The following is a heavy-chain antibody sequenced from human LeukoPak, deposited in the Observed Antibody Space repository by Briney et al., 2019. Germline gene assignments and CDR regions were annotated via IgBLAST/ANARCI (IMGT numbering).Heavy chain of an antibody. CDR3: ARPLVRELVAWFDP. CDR2: ISSSSSYI. CDR1: GFTVSSNY. V-gene: IGHV3-21*01. J-gene: IGHJ5*02. Sequence: PGGSLRLSCAASGFTVSSNYMSWVRQAPGKGLEWVSSISSSSSYIYYADSVKGRFTISRDNAKNSLYLQMNSLRAEDTAVYYCARPLVRELVAWFDPWGQGTLVTVSS. D-gene: IGHD3-10*01.